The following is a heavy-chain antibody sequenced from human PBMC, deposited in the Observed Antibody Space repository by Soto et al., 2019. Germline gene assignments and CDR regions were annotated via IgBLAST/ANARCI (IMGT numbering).Heavy chain of an antibody. D-gene: IGHD2-8*02. CDR2: IHNSGSP. V-gene: IGHV4-30-4*01. CDR3: ARDKITGLFDY. CDR1: GASIYNGGYF. J-gene: IGHJ4*02. Sequence: SETLSLTCSVSGASIYNGGYFWSWIRQSPGKGLEWIGHIHNSGSPYNNPSLKSRVTISADTSKNQFSLKLTSVTAADTAVYYCARDKITGLFDYSGQGTLVTVSS.